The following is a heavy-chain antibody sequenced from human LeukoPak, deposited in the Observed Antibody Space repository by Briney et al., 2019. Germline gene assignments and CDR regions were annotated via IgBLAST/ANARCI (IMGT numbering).Heavy chain of an antibody. V-gene: IGHV3-48*04. Sequence: GGSLRLSCAASGFAFSSYGMNWVRQAPGKGLEWVSYISSSGSTIYYADSVKGRFTISRDNAKNSLYLQMNSLRAEDTAVYYCAELGITMIGGVWGKGTTVTISS. CDR1: GFAFSSYG. J-gene: IGHJ6*04. CDR3: AELGITMIGGV. CDR2: ISSSGSTI. D-gene: IGHD3-10*02.